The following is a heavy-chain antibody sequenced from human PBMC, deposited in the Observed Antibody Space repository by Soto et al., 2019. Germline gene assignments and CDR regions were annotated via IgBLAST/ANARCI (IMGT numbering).Heavy chain of an antibody. J-gene: IGHJ6*02. CDR1: GYTFTGYY. CDR2: INPNSGGT. V-gene: IGHV1-2*04. Sequence: GASVKVSCKASGYTFTGYYMHWVRQAPGQGLEWMGWINPNSGGTNYAQKFQGWVTMTRDTSISTAYMELSRLRSDDTAVYYCARGYCSSTSCYSVAPYYYYGMDVWGQGTTVTVS. CDR3: ARGYCSSTSCYSVAPYYYYGMDV. D-gene: IGHD2-2*02.